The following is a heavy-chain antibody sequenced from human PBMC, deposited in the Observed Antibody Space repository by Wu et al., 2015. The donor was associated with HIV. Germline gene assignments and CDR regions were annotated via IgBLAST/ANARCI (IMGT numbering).Heavy chain of an antibody. CDR1: GYTFTSYG. CDR2: ISAYNGNT. J-gene: IGHJ1*01. Sequence: QVQLVQSGAEVKKPGASVKVSCKASGYTFTSYGISWVRQAPGQGLEWMGWISAYNGNTNYAQKLQGRVTMTTDTSTSTAYMELRSLRSDDTAVYYCARDATPEYCSSTSCYHRFQHWGQGTLVTVSS. CDR3: ARDATPEYCSSTSCYHRFQH. D-gene: IGHD2-2*01. V-gene: IGHV1-18*01.